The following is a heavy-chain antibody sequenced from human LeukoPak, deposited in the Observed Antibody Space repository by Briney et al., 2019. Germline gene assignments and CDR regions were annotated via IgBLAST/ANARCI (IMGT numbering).Heavy chain of an antibody. CDR2: IYTSGST. V-gene: IGHV4-4*07. D-gene: IGHD7-27*01. CDR3: ARGELTGDVFDY. J-gene: IGHJ4*02. CDR1: GVSISSYY. Sequence: SETLSLTCTVSGVSISSYYWSWIRQPAGKGLEWIGRIYTSGSTNYNPSLKSRVTMSVDTSKNQFSLKLSSVTAADTAVYYCARGELTGDVFDYWVQGTLVTVSS.